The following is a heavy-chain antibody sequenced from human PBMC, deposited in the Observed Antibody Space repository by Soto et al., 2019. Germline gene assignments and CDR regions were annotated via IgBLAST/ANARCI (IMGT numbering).Heavy chain of an antibody. CDR3: ARQYLGSGIYYFDY. CDR2: IYYSGST. J-gene: IGHJ4*02. V-gene: IGHV4-39*01. Sequence: SETLSLTCTVSGGSISSSSYYWGWIRQPPGKGLEWIGSIYYSGSTYYNPSLKSRVTISVDTSKNQFSLKLSSVTAADTAVYYCARQYLGSGIYYFDYWGQGTLVTVSS. D-gene: IGHD3-10*01. CDR1: GGSISSSSYY.